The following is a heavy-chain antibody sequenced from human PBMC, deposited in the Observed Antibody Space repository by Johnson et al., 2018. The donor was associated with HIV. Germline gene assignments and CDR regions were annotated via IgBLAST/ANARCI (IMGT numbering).Heavy chain of an antibody. CDR1: GFAVSNNY. J-gene: IGHJ3*02. CDR3: ARALSGSGYYPGAFDI. CDR2: IYSSGST. D-gene: IGHD3-22*01. V-gene: IGHV3-53*02. Sequence: VQLVETGGGLIQPGGSLRLSCAVSGFAVSNNYMSWVRQAPGQGLEWVSVIYSSGSTFYADSVKARFTISRDSSKNTLYLQMNSLRAEDTAVYHCARALSGSGYYPGAFDIWGQGTMVTVSS.